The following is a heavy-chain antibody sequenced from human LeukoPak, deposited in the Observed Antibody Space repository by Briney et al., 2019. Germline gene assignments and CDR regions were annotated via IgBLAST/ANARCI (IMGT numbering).Heavy chain of an antibody. CDR3: AKDSPEYSSGWFLDY. D-gene: IGHD6-19*01. Sequence: GGSLRLSCAASGFIFSSYEMNWVRQAPGKGLEWVSSIDLSGSTIYYADSVKGRFTISRDNSKNTLYLQMNSLRAEDTAVYYCAKDSPEYSSGWFLDYWGQGTLVTVSS. V-gene: IGHV3-48*03. CDR2: IDLSGSTI. CDR1: GFIFSSYE. J-gene: IGHJ4*02.